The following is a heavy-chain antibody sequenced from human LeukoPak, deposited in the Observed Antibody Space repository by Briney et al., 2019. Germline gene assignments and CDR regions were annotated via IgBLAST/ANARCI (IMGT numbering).Heavy chain of an antibody. D-gene: IGHD5-24*01. CDR2: ICHSGST. Sequence: SETLSLTCTVSGGSISSRNYCWGWFRQSPGKGLEWIAYICHSGSTYYNPSLKSRVTISVDTSKNHFSLMLTSASAADTAVYHCARHPPHEDGDKRGFDFWGQGTLVTVSS. CDR3: ARHPPHEDGDKRGFDF. J-gene: IGHJ4*02. CDR1: GGSISSRNYC. V-gene: IGHV4-39*01.